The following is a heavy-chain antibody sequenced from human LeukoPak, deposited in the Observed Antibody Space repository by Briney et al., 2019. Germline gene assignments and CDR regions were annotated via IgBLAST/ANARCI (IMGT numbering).Heavy chain of an antibody. CDR2: ISSSGSDK. J-gene: IGHJ6*02. V-gene: IGHV3-21*01. CDR1: GFTFSSYS. Sequence: PGGSLRLSCAASGFTFSSYSMNWVRQAPGKGLEWVASISSSGSDKYYADSVKGRCTISRDNAKSSLYLQMNSLRAEDTAVYYCARDYGDYETVYRYYYYYGMDVWGQGTTVTVSS. CDR3: ARDYGDYETVYRYYYYYGMDV. D-gene: IGHD4-17*01.